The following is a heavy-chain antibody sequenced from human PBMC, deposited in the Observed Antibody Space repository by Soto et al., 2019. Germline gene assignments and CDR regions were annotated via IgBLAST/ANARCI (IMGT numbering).Heavy chain of an antibody. D-gene: IGHD1-26*01. CDR2: LSDTGST. CDR3: ARGGALRYYFDP. Sequence: SVTLSLTCTVSGGSVSATSCYWSWIRQPPGKGLEWIAYLSDTGSTNYNPSLKSRVTMSVDTSKNHFSLRLNSVTAADTAVYYCARGGALRYYFDPWGQGTLVTVSS. J-gene: IGHJ4*02. CDR1: GGSVSATSCY. V-gene: IGHV4-61*03.